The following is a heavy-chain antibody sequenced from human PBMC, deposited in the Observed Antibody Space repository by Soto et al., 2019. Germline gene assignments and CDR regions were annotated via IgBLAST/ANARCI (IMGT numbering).Heavy chain of an antibody. J-gene: IGHJ3*02. D-gene: IGHD3-9*01. V-gene: IGHV4-39*01. CDR1: GGSISSSSYY. Sequence: SETLSLTCAVYGGSISSSSYYWGWIRQPPGKGLEWIGSIYYSGSTYYNPSLKSRVTISVDTSKNQFSLKLSSVTAADTAVYYCERYYDILTGYYIRKTKDAFDIWGQGTMVTVSS. CDR3: ERYYDILTGYYIRKTKDAFDI. CDR2: IYYSGST.